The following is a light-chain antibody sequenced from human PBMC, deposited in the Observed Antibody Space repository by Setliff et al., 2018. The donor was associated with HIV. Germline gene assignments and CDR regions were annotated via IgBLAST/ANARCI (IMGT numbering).Light chain of an antibody. J-gene: IGLJ1*01. CDR2: GVS. Sequence: QSALAQPRSVSGSPGQSVTISCTGTSSDVGTYNYVSWYQQHPGKAPKLMIFGVSKRPSGVPDRFSGSKSGNTASLTISGLQAEDEADYYCCSYAGSYSFFVFGSGTKVTVL. CDR3: CSYAGSYSFFV. V-gene: IGLV2-11*01. CDR1: SSDVGTYNY.